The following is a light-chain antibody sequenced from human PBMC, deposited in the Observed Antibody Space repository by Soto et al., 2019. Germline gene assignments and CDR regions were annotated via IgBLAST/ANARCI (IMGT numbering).Light chain of an antibody. V-gene: IGKV3-20*01. CDR2: DAS. CDR3: QHFGSSPWT. J-gene: IGKJ1*01. Sequence: EIVLTQYPGTLSLSPGERATLSCRASQSVSSNYLAWFQQKPGQAPRLLIYDASTRATGIPDRFSGGGSGTDFTLTISRLEPEDFAVYYCQHFGSSPWTFGQGTKVEIK. CDR1: QSVSSNY.